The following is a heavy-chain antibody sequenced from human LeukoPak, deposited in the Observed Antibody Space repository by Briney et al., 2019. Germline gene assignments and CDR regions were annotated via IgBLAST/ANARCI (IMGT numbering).Heavy chain of an antibody. J-gene: IGHJ6*03. D-gene: IGHD1-14*01. CDR3: AREILVSPRTGYYYYMDV. Sequence: GGSLRLSCAASGFTFSSYWMSWVRQAPGKGLEWVANMKQDGSEKYYVDSVKGRFTIFRDNAKNSLYLQMNSLRAEDTAVYYCAREILVSPRTGYYYYMDVWGKGTTVSVSS. CDR2: MKQDGSEK. V-gene: IGHV3-7*01. CDR1: GFTFSSYW.